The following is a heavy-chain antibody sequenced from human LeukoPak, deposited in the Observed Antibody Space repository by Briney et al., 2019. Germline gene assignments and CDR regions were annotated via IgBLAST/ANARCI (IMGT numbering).Heavy chain of an antibody. CDR1: GYTFTDYY. CDR3: ARPRGRYELLY. V-gene: IGHV1-69-2*01. J-gene: IGHJ4*02. Sequence: ASVKVSCKVSGYTFTDYYMHWVQQAPGKGLEWMGLVNPEDGETIYAENFQGRVTITADTSTDTAYMEVSSLRSEDTALYYCARPRGRYELLYWGQGTLVTVSS. CDR2: VNPEDGET. D-gene: IGHD2-2*01.